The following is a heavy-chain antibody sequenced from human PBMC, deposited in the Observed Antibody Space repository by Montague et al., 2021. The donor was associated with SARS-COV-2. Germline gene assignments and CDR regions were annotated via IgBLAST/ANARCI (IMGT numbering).Heavy chain of an antibody. J-gene: IGHJ4*02. CDR3: ARDGRRLHTYGSLDY. V-gene: IGHV4-4*07. Sequence: SETLSLTCTVSGASISSSYWGWIRQTAGKGLEWIGRIDTSGSPKYNPSLKSRVTMSLDTSKNQFSLKVNSVTVADTAMYFCARDGRRLHTYGSLDYWGQGILVTVSS. D-gene: IGHD5-18*01. CDR1: GASISSSY. CDR2: IDTSGSP.